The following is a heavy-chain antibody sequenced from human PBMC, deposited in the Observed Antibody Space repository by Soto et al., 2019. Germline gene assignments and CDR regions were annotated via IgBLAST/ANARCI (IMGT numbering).Heavy chain of an antibody. D-gene: IGHD6-13*01. CDR1: GGSISGRY. V-gene: IGHV4-4*07. CDR3: ARNFDIAATGTAFDS. CDR2: IYSSGTT. J-gene: IGHJ4*02. Sequence: SETLSLTCSVCGGSISGRYWSWIRLPAGRRLQWVGRIYSSGTTNYNPSLKSRVRMSVDTDRNSFSLRLDSVTAADTAVYYCARNFDIAATGTAFDSWGRGVLVTVSS.